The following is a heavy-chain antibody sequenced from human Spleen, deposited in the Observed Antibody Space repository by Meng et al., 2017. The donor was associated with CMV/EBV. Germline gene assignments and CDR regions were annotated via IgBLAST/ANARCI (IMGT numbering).Heavy chain of an antibody. Sequence: ASVKVSCKASGYNFTNFGVTWVRQAPGQGLEWMGWISGYSSNTRYSQMFQGRITMSTDTSASTAYMELRSLRSADTAGYYCARPFYYDNRAYLTYWGQGTLVTVSS. V-gene: IGHV1-18*01. CDR2: ISGYSSNT. D-gene: IGHD3-22*01. J-gene: IGHJ4*02. CDR3: ARPFYYDNRAYLTY. CDR1: GYNFTNFG.